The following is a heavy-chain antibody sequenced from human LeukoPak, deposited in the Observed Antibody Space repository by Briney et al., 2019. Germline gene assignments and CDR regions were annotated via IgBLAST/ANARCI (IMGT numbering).Heavy chain of an antibody. CDR1: GGSFSGFY. J-gene: IGHJ6*03. D-gene: IGHD2-2*01. Sequence: SETLSLTCAVYGGSFSGFYWSWIRQPPGKGLEWVGDINHSGSTNYNPSLKSRLTISLNTSKNQFSLKLSSVTAADTAVYYCARPPVPYCSSTSCRYYYYYMDVWGKGTTVTVSS. V-gene: IGHV4-34*01. CDR2: INHSGST. CDR3: ARPPVPYCSSTSCRYYYYYMDV.